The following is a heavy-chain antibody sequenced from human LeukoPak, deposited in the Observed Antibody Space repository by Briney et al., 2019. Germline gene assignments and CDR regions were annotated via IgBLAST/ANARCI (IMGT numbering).Heavy chain of an antibody. CDR1: GFTFSSYS. CDR2: ISSSSSYI. J-gene: IGHJ4*02. V-gene: IGHV3-21*01. Sequence: GGSLRLSCAASGFTFSSYSMNWVRQAPGKELEWVSSISSSSSYIYYADSVKGRFTISRDNAKNSLYLQMNSLRAEDTAVYYCARDRGYDSSGYSASDYWGQGTLVTVSS. CDR3: ARDRGYDSSGYSASDY. D-gene: IGHD3-22*01.